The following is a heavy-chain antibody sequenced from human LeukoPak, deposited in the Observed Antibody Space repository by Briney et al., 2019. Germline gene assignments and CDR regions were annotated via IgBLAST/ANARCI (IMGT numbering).Heavy chain of an antibody. V-gene: IGHV3-21*01. Sequence: PGGSLRLSCAASGFTFSSYNMNWVRQAPGKGLEWISSISSSSSYIYYADSVKGRFTISRDNAKNSLYLQMNSLRAEDTAVYYCARDLVPAAIYERNWFDPWGQGTLVTVSS. D-gene: IGHD2-2*02. CDR1: GFTFSSYN. CDR2: ISSSSSYI. CDR3: ARDLVPAAIYERNWFDP. J-gene: IGHJ5*02.